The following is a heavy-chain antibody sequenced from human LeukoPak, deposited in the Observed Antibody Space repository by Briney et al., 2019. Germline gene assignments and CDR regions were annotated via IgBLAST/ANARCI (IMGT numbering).Heavy chain of an antibody. V-gene: IGHV3-74*03. CDR3: AKNPYYFDY. D-gene: IGHD3-16*01. CDR2: INTDGSST. Sequence: PGGSLRLSCAASGFXFSRFWIHWVRQAPGKGLVWVSRINTDGSSTTYADSVEGRFTISRDNAKNTLYLQMNSLRVEDTAVYYCAKNPYYFDYWGQGTLVTVSS. CDR1: GFXFSRFW. J-gene: IGHJ4*02.